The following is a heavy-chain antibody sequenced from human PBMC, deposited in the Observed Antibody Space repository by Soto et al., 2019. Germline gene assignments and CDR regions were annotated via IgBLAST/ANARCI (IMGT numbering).Heavy chain of an antibody. D-gene: IGHD3-3*01. CDR3: TRDILRFLGAPDAFDI. Sequence: GGSLRLSCATSGLTFSNTWMTWFRQAPGKGLEWVGRVKAKKDGGTSDYATPVKGRFVISRDDSKDTSYLQMRSVKTEDTAVYYCTRDILRFLGAPDAFDIWGQGTMVTVSS. CDR2: VKAKKDGGTS. CDR1: GLTFSNTW. J-gene: IGHJ3*02. V-gene: IGHV3-15*01.